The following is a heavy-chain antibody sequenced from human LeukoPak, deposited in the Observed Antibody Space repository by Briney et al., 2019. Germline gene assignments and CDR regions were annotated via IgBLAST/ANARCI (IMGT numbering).Heavy chain of an antibody. CDR2: IYHSGST. CDR1: GGSISSGGYY. D-gene: IGHD6-6*01. V-gene: IGHV4-30-2*01. J-gene: IGHJ4*02. Sequence: SETLSLTCTVSGGSISSGGYYWSWIRQPPGKGLEWIGYIYHSGSTYYNPSLKSRVTISVDRSKNQFSLKLSSVTAADTAVYYCARAKHSSSDYWGQGTLVTVSS. CDR3: ARAKHSSSDY.